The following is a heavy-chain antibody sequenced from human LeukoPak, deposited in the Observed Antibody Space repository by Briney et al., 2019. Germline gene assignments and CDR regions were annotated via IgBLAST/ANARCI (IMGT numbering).Heavy chain of an antibody. D-gene: IGHD2-2*03. Sequence: SVKVSCKASGGTFSSYAISWVRQAPGQGVEWMGGIIPIFGTANYAQKFQGRVTITADESTSTAYMELSSLRSEDTAVYYCARDGYCSSTSCYSPTYYYYYGMDVWGQGTTVTVSS. V-gene: IGHV1-69*13. CDR3: ARDGYCSSTSCYSPTYYYYYGMDV. CDR1: GGTFSSYA. J-gene: IGHJ6*02. CDR2: IIPIFGTA.